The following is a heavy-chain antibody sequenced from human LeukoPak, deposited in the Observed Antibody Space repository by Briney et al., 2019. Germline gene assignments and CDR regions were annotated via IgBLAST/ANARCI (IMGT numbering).Heavy chain of an antibody. CDR1: GGSFSGYY. V-gene: IGHV4-34*01. CDR3: ARRKRIRKYYYDSSGIFYAFDI. Sequence: PSETLSLTCAVYGGSFSGYYWSWIRQPPGMGLEWIGEINHSGSTNYNPSLKSRVTISVDTSKNQFSLKLSSVTAADTAVYYCARRKRIRKYYYDSSGIFYAFDIWGQGTMVTVSS. J-gene: IGHJ3*02. CDR2: INHSGST. D-gene: IGHD3-22*01.